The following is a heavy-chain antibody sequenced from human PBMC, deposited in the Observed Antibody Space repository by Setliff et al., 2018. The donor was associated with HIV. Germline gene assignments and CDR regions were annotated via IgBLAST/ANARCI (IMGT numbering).Heavy chain of an antibody. CDR2: ISSRGSTI. V-gene: IGHV3-11*04. Sequence: GGSLRLSCAASGFPFSDYYMSWIRQAPGKGLEWVSYISSRGSTIYYADSVKGRFTISRDNAKNSLYLQMNTLRAEDTTVYFCARSPYGDYGLDYWGQGTLVTVSS. CDR3: ARSPYGDYGLDY. CDR1: GFPFSDYY. D-gene: IGHD4-17*01. J-gene: IGHJ4*02.